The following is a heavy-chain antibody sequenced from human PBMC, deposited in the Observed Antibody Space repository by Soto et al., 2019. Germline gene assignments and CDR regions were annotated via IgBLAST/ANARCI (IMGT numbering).Heavy chain of an antibody. CDR2: INSDGSST. D-gene: IGHD6-19*01. Sequence: EVQLVESGGVLVKPGGSLRLSCAASGFIFSSYWMHWVRQAPGKGLVWVSRINSDGSSTSYADSVKGRFTISRDNAKNTRYLQMNSLRAEDTAVYYCAVAVAGPTAIGYWGQGTLVTVSS. CDR1: GFIFSSYW. J-gene: IGHJ4*02. V-gene: IGHV3-74*01. CDR3: AVAVAGPTAIGY.